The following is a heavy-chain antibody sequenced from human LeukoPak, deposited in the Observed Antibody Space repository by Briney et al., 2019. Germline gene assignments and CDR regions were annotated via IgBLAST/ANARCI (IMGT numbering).Heavy chain of an antibody. CDR2: ISGSGGST. CDR1: GFTFSSYA. J-gene: IGHJ4*02. CDR3: AKGEYSYGCLPDY. Sequence: GGSLRLSCAASGFTFSSYATSWVRQAPGKGLEWVSAISGSGGSTYYADSVKGRFTISRDNSKNTLYLQMNSLRAEDTAVYYCAKGEYSYGCLPDYWGQGTLVTVSS. V-gene: IGHV3-23*01. D-gene: IGHD5-18*01.